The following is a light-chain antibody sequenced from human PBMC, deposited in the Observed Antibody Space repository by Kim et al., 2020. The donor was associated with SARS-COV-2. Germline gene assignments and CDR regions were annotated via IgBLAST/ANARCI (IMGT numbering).Light chain of an antibody. CDR1: QTISSY. J-gene: IGKJ2*01. CDR3: QQTYSTPHT. V-gene: IGKV1-39*01. Sequence: SASVGDRVTITCRASQTISSYLNWYQQKPAKPPKLLIYETSSLHSGVSSRFSGSESGTDFTLTISSLQPEDFATYYCQQTYSTPHTFGQGTKLEI. CDR2: ETS.